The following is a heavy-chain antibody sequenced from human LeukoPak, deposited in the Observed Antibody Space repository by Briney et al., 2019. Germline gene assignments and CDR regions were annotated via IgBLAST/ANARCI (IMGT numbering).Heavy chain of an antibody. CDR1: GGSVTSFY. V-gene: IGHV4-4*09. CDR3: ARFHSGPSGWYVLWYFDL. J-gene: IGHJ2*01. D-gene: IGHD6-19*01. Sequence: PSETLSLTCTVSGGSVTSFYWSWVRQPPGKGLEWIGYIYNSENTKYNSSLESRVTMSVDTSKNQLFLKLSSVTAADTAVYYRARFHSGPSGWYVLWYFDLWGRGTLVTVSS. CDR2: IYNSENT.